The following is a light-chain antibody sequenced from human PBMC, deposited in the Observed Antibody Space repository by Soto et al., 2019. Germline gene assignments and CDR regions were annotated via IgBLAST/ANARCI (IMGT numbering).Light chain of an antibody. CDR2: LGS. Sequence: DIVVTQSPLSLHVTPGKPASISCRSSQSLLNSNGYNYLDWYLQKPGQSPQLLIYLGSNRASGVPDRFSGSGSGTDFTLKISRVEAEDVGLYYCMQALQAPLTFGQGTNVEIE. CDR1: QSLLNSNGYNY. V-gene: IGKV2-28*01. CDR3: MQALQAPLT. J-gene: IGKJ1*01.